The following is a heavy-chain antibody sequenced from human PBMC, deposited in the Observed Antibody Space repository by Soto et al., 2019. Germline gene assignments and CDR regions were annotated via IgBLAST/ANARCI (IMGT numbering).Heavy chain of an antibody. Sequence: HPGGSLRLSCAASGFTFSSYWMHWVRQAPGKGLVWVSRINSDGSSTSYADSVKGRFTISRDNAKNTLYLQMNSLRAEDTAVYYCATGPLGVYYYYYYMDVWGKGTTVTVSS. J-gene: IGHJ6*03. CDR1: GFTFSSYW. V-gene: IGHV3-74*01. CDR3: ATGPLGVYYYYYYMDV. CDR2: INSDGSST. D-gene: IGHD3-16*01.